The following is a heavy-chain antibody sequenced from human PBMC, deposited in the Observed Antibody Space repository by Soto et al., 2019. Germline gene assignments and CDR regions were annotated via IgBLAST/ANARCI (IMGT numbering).Heavy chain of an antibody. J-gene: IGHJ6*02. V-gene: IGHV1-69*06. CDR2: IIPIFGTA. D-gene: IGHD1-26*01. Sequence: SVKVSCKASGGTFSSYAMSWVRQAPGQGLEWMGGIIPIFGTANYAQKFQGRVTITADKSTSTAYVELSSLRSEDTAVYYCARVVGATRYYYGMDVWGQGTTVTVSS. CDR1: GGTFSSYA. CDR3: ARVVGATRYYYGMDV.